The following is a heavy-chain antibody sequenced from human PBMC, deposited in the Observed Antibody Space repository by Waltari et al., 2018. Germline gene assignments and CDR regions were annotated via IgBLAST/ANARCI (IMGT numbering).Heavy chain of an antibody. V-gene: IGHV3-30*18. CDR3: AKDDGGNSPFDY. Sequence: QVQLVESGGGVVQPGRSLRLSCAASGFTFSSYGMHWVRQAPGKGLEWVAGIWYDGSNKYYADSVKGRFTISRDNSKNTLYLQMNSLRAEDTAMYYCAKDDGGNSPFDYWGQGTLVTVSS. CDR2: IWYDGSNK. J-gene: IGHJ4*02. D-gene: IGHD2-21*02. CDR1: GFTFSSYG.